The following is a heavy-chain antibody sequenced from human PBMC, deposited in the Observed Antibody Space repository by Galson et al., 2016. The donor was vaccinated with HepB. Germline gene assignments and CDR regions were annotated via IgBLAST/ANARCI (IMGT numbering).Heavy chain of an antibody. Sequence: SVKVSCKASGYTFPDYNIHWVRQAPGQGLEWMGLMNPNTGGTDYAQKFQGRVTMTRDTSISTAYMEVSRLTSDDTAVYYCAREVVAAHNWFNPWGQGTLVTVSS. V-gene: IGHV1-2*06. CDR2: MNPNTGGT. J-gene: IGHJ5*02. D-gene: IGHD2-15*01. CDR1: GYTFPDYN. CDR3: AREVVAAHNWFNP.